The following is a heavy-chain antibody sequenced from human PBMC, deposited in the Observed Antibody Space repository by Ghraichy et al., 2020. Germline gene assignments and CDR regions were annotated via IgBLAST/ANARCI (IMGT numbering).Heavy chain of an antibody. CDR3: ARVRIYNWNYRSYGMDV. CDR1: EYTFTSYD. V-gene: IGHV1-8*01. J-gene: IGHJ6*02. D-gene: IGHD1-7*01. Sequence: ASVKVSCKASEYTFTSYDINWVRQATGQGLEWMGWMNPNSGNTGYAQKFQGRVTMTRNTSISTAYMELSSLRSEDTAVYYCARVRIYNWNYRSYGMDVWGQGTTVTVSS. CDR2: MNPNSGNT.